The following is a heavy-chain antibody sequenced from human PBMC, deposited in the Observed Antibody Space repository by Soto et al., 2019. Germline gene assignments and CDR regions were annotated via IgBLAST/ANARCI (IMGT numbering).Heavy chain of an antibody. CDR1: GGSVTSYY. J-gene: IGHJ4*02. CDR3: ARTDQVQDYFDS. V-gene: IGHV4-59*02. CDR2: IYYRGSP. Sequence: SETLSLTCTVSGGSVTSYYWIRQPPGKGLESIGYIYYRGSPNYNPSLKGRVTMSLDTSKNQFSLKLSSVTTADTAVYYCARTDQVQDYFDSWGQGILVTVSS.